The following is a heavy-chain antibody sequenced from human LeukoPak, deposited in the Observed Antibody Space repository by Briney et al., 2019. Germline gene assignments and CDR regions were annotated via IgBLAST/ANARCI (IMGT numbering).Heavy chain of an antibody. Sequence: GGSLRLSCAASGFTFSSYSMNWVRQAPGKGLEWVSSISSSSSYIYYADSVKGRFTISRDNAKNSLYLQMNSLRAEYTAVYYCASYYDFWSGYYTYYFDFWGQGTLVTVSS. J-gene: IGHJ4*02. CDR3: ASYYDFWSGYYTYYFDF. V-gene: IGHV3-21*01. CDR2: ISSSSSYI. D-gene: IGHD3-3*01. CDR1: GFTFSSYS.